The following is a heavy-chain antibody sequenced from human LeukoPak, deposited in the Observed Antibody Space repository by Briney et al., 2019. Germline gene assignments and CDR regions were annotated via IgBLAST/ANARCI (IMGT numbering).Heavy chain of an antibody. CDR1: GFTFSSYS. D-gene: IGHD6-19*01. Sequence: GGSLRLSCAASGFTFSSYSMNWVRQAPGKGLEWVSSISSSSSYICYADSVKGRFTISRDNAKNSLYLQMNSLRAEDTAVYYCARNRIAVAGAFDYWGRGTLVTVSS. CDR3: ARNRIAVAGAFDY. J-gene: IGHJ4*02. V-gene: IGHV3-21*01. CDR2: ISSSSSYI.